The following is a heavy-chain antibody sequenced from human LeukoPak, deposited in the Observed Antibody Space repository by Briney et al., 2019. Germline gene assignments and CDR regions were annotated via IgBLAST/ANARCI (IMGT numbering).Heavy chain of an antibody. J-gene: IGHJ3*02. V-gene: IGHV4-34*01. CDR1: GGSFSGYY. CDR3: ARSPDYDILTGYPLIQHQLRGAFDI. D-gene: IGHD3-9*01. CDR2: INHSGST. Sequence: SETLSLTCAVYGGSFSGYYWSWIRQPPGKGLEWIGEINHSGSTNYNPSLKSRVTISVDTSKNQFSLKLSSVTAADTAVYYCARSPDYDILTGYPLIQHQLRGAFDIWGQGTMVTVSS.